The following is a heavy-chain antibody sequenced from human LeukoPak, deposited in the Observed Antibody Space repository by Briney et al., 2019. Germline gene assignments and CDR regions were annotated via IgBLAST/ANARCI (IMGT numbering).Heavy chain of an antibody. Sequence: ASVTVSRNASGYTFSDHDDNWVRQAPGQGLEWTGWMNPNTGNTGYAQNLQGRVTMTRTNSVTTAYMELSSLTSDDTAVYYCARGGGGEYLDWFDFWGQGTLVIVSS. J-gene: IGHJ5*01. CDR3: ARGGGGEYLDWFDF. CDR2: MNPNTGNT. D-gene: IGHD4-17*01. V-gene: IGHV1-8*01. CDR1: GYTFSDHD.